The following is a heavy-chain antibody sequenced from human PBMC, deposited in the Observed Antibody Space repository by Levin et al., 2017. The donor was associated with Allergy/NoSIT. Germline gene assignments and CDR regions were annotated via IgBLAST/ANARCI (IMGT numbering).Heavy chain of an antibody. V-gene: IGHV4-39*01. CDR1: GGSISSACCN. Sequence: SQTLSLTCTVSGGSISSACCNWGWIRQPPGKALEWIGAVYYTGITYYNPSLRSRATVSVDTSKNQFSLKLNSVTAADTAVYYCVRHSKWLGRNDDWGQGTLITVAP. J-gene: IGHJ4*02. D-gene: IGHD6-19*01. CDR3: VRHSKWLGRNDD. CDR2: VYYTGIT.